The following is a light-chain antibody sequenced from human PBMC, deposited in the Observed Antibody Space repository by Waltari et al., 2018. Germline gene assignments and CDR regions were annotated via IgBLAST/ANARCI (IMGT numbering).Light chain of an antibody. V-gene: IGLV4-69*01. CDR3: QTWGTGIVV. Sequence: QLVLTQSPSASASLGASVKLTSTLRSGHSRYAIAWHQQQPEKGPRYLMKLNSDGSHSKGDGIPDRFSGSSSGAERYLTISSLQSEDEADYYCQTWGTGIVVFGGGTKLTVL. CDR1: SGHSRYA. CDR2: LNSDGSH. J-gene: IGLJ2*01.